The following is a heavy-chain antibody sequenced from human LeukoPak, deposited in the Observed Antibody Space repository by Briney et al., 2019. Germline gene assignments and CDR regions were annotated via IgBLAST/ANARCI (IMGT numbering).Heavy chain of an antibody. D-gene: IGHD6-19*01. CDR1: GFAFSSYA. CDR3: AREWAGKYYFDY. Sequence: PGGSLRLSCAASGFAFSSYAMTWVRQAPGKGLEWVSYISSSGSTIYYADSVKGRFTISRDNAKNSLYLQMNSLRAEDTAVYYCAREWAGKYYFDYWGQGTLVTVSS. J-gene: IGHJ4*02. CDR2: ISSSGSTI. V-gene: IGHV3-48*03.